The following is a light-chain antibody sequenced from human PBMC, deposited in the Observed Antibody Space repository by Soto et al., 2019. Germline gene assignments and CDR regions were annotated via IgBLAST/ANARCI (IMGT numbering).Light chain of an antibody. CDR3: SSYTSSSTQV. CDR2: DVN. Sequence: QSALTQPASVSGSPGQSITISCTGTSSDVGGYNYVSWYQQHPGKAPRLMIYDVNNRPSGVSNRFSGSKSGNTASLTISGLQPEDEADYYCSSYTSSSTQVFGGGTQLTVL. V-gene: IGLV2-14*01. CDR1: SSDVGGYNY. J-gene: IGLJ2*01.